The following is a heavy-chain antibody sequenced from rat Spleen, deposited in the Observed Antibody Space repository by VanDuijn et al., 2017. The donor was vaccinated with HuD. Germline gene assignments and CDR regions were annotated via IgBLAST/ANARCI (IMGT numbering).Heavy chain of an antibody. CDR1: VYSITSNYR. J-gene: IGHJ4*01. V-gene: IGHV3-3*01. CDR2: INSEGTT. Sequence: EVQLQESGPGLVKPSQSLSLTCSVTVYSITSNYRWSWIRKLPGNKLEWMGYINSEGTTNYNPSLKSRISITRDTSKNQFFLQVNSVTTEDTATYYCAKTTVAYYYVMDAWGQGASVTVSS. CDR3: AKTTVAYYYVMDA. D-gene: IGHD1-3*01.